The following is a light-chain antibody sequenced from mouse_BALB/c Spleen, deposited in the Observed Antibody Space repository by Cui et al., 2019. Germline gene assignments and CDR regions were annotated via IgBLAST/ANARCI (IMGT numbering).Light chain of an antibody. CDR1: SSVSY. CDR3: QQSSSYPPT. CDR2: STS. J-gene: IGKJ5*01. V-gene: IGKV4-57*01. Sequence: QLVLTQSPAIMSASPGEKVTITCSASSSVSYMHWFQQKPGTSPKLWIYSTSNLASGVPARFSGSGSGTAYSLTISRMEAEDAAIYYCQQSSSYPPTFGAGTKLELK.